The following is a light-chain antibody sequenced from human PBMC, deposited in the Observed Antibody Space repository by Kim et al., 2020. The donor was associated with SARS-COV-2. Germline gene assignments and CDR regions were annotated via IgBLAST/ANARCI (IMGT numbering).Light chain of an antibody. CDR1: QSLSSSY. V-gene: IGKV3-20*01. J-gene: IGKJ2*01. Sequence: EIVLTQSPGTLSLSPGERATLSCRASQSLSSSYLAWHQQKPGQAPRLLIYGASSRATGIPDRFSGSGSGTDFTLTISRLEPEDFAVYFCQQYGSSPDTFGQGTKLEIK. CDR2: GAS. CDR3: QQYGSSPDT.